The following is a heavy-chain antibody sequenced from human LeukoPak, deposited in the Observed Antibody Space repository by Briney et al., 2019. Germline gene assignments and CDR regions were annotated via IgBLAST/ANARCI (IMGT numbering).Heavy chain of an antibody. J-gene: IGHJ4*02. CDR2: INPNSGGT. Sequence: ASVKVSCKASGYTFTGYYMHWVRQAPGQGLEWMGWINPNSGGTNYAQRFQGRVTMTRDTSISTAYMELSRLRSDDTAVYYCARDRIYGDFWSGYSNWGQGTLVTVSS. V-gene: IGHV1-2*02. D-gene: IGHD3-3*01. CDR3: ARDRIYGDFWSGYSN. CDR1: GYTFTGYY.